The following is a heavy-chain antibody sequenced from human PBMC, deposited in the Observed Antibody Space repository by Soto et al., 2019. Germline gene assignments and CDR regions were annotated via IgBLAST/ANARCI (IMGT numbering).Heavy chain of an antibody. Sequence: GGSLRLSCAASGFTFRSYAMTWGRQAPGKGLEWVSAIGGSGGSTYYADSVKGRFTISRDNSKNTLYLQMNSLRAEDTAVYYCAKALYGDYLFFDYWGQGTLFSV. CDR3: AKALYGDYLFFDY. CDR1: GFTFRSYA. D-gene: IGHD4-17*01. CDR2: IGGSGGST. V-gene: IGHV3-23*01. J-gene: IGHJ4*01.